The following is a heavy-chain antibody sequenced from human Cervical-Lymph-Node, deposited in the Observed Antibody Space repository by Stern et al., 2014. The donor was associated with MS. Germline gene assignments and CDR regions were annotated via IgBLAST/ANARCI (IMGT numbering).Heavy chain of an antibody. J-gene: IGHJ4*02. Sequence: QVQLQESGPGLVKPSETLSLTCTVSGYSISSDYYWGWIRQPPGGGLEWIGNVYSSGSTYYNPSLQRRVTVSMAMSKNQFSLKLRSVTAADTALYYCARSSYSSGWSATSFDSWGRGALVTVSS. CDR2: VYSSGST. V-gene: IGHV4-38-2*02. D-gene: IGHD6-19*01. CDR1: GYSISSDYY. CDR3: ARSSYSSGWSATSFDS.